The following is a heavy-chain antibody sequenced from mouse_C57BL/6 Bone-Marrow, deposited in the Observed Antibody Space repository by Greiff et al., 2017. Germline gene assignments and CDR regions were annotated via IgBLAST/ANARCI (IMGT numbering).Heavy chain of an antibody. V-gene: IGHV1-47*01. D-gene: IGHD2-1*01. CDR2: FHPYNDDT. J-gene: IGHJ2*01. Sequence: VQLQQSGAELVKPGASVKMSCKASGYTFTTYPIEWMKQNHGKSLEWIGNFHPYNDDTKYNEKFKGTATLTVEKSSSTVYLELSRLTSDDSPVYYCARGGNYGGYYFDYWGQGTTLTVSS. CDR1: GYTFTTYP. CDR3: ARGGNYGGYYFDY.